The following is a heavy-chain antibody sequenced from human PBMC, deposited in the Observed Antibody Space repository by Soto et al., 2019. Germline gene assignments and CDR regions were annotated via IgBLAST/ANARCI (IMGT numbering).Heavy chain of an antibody. CDR1: GFTFSNHA. CDR3: AKKQTFSSAPDY. J-gene: IGHJ4*02. CDR2: INSSGGTT. Sequence: GSLRLSCAASGFTFSNHAMSWVRQAPGEGLEWVSVINSSGGTTYYADSVKGRFTLSRDNSKNTLYLQMNSLTAEDTAVYYCAKKQTFSSAPDYWGQGTLVTVSS. V-gene: IGHV3-23*01.